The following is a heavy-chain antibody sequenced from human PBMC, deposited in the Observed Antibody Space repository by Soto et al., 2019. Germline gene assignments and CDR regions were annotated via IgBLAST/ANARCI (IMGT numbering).Heavy chain of an antibody. V-gene: IGHV3-30*18. CDR2: ISYDGSNK. CDR3: AKDITVAGSRWGYYYYYGLDV. CDR1: GFTFSSYG. D-gene: IGHD6-19*01. Sequence: QVQLVESGGGVVQPGRSLRLSCAASGFTFSSYGMHWVRQAPGKGLEGVAVISYDGSNKYYADSVKGRLTISRDNSKNTLYLQMNSLGAEDTAVYYCAKDITVAGSRWGYYYYYGLDVWGQGTTVTVSS. J-gene: IGHJ6*02.